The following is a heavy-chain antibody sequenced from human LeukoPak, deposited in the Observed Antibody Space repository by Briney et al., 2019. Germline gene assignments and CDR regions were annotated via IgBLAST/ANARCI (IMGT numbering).Heavy chain of an antibody. J-gene: IGHJ4*02. Sequence: SETLSLTCTVSGGSISSYYWNWIRQSPGKGLEWIGYIYYTGSTSYNPSLISRVTMSADTSKNQFSVKLSSVTAADRAVYYCASRKLGNNEWGEGSLVTVSS. CDR3: ASRKLGNNE. V-gene: IGHV4-59*01. CDR2: IYYTGST. D-gene: IGHD7-27*01. CDR1: GGSISSYY.